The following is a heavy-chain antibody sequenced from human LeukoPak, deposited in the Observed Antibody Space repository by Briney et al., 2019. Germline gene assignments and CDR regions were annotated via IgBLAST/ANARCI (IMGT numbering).Heavy chain of an antibody. CDR2: INHSGGT. J-gene: IGHJ4*02. CDR1: GGSFSGYY. CDR3: AREQRLDY. V-gene: IGHV4-34*01. Sequence: SETLSLTCAVYGGSFSGYYWSWIRQPPGKGLEWIGEINHSGGTNYNPSLKSRVTISVDTSKNQFSLKLSSVTAADTAVYYCAREQRLDYWGQGTLVTVSS.